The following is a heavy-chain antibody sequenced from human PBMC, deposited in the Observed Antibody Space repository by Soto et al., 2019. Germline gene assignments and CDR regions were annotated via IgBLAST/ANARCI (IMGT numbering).Heavy chain of an antibody. Sequence: QVQLVQSGAEVKKPGASVKVTFKGYGYTFTSYGITWVRQAPGQGLEWMGWISAHTHNTNYAQKLQGRVTVTTDTSTSTAYMELRSLRSDDTAVYYCARGRYGDYWGQGTLVTVSS. CDR1: GYTFTSYG. D-gene: IGHD4-17*01. CDR3: ARGRYGDY. V-gene: IGHV1-18*01. CDR2: ISAHTHNT. J-gene: IGHJ4*02.